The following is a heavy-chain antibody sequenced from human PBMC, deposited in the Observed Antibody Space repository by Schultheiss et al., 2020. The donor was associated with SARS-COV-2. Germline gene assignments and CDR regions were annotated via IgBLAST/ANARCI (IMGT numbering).Heavy chain of an antibody. J-gene: IGHJ3*02. V-gene: IGHV4-38-2*01. CDR1: GYSISSGYY. D-gene: IGHD2-21*02. CDR2: INHSGST. CDR3: ARNCGGDCYSSLAFDI. Sequence: SQTLSLTCAVSGYSISSGYYWGWIRQPPGKGLEWIGEINHSGSTNYNPSLKSRVTISVDTSKNQFSLKLSSVTAADTAVYYCARNCGGDCYSSLAFDIWGQGTMVTVSS.